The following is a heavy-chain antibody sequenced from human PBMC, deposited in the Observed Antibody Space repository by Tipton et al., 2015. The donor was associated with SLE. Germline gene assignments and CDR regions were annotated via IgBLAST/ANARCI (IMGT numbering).Heavy chain of an antibody. CDR3: ARGTSDAFDI. Sequence: TLSLTCTVSGGSVSSGSYYWSWIRQPPGKGLEWIGEINHSGSTNYNPSLKSRVTISVDKSKNQFSLKLSSVTAAATAVYYCARGTSDAFDIWGQGTMVTVSS. CDR1: GGSVSSGSYY. CDR2: INHSGST. D-gene: IGHD1-7*01. J-gene: IGHJ3*02. V-gene: IGHV4-61*01.